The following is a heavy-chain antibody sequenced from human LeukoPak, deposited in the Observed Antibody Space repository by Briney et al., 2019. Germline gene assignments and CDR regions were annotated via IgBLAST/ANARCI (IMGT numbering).Heavy chain of an antibody. J-gene: IGHJ4*02. Sequence: GGSLRLSCAASGFTFSSSWMHWVRQAPGKGLVWVARMNSDGSIINYADSVKGRFTISRDNAKNTLYLQMNSLSVEDTAVYYCARAGNYYFEYWGQGTLVTVSS. CDR2: MNSDGSII. V-gene: IGHV3-74*01. CDR3: ARAGNYYFEY. CDR1: GFTFSSSW. D-gene: IGHD1-1*01.